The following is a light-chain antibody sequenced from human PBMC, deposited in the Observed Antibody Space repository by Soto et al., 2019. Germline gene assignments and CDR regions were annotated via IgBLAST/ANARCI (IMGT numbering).Light chain of an antibody. Sequence: IQVTQSPSSLSASVGDRVTITCRASQSITNYLNWYQQKPGKAPKFLIYAASSLQSGVPSRFSGSGSGTDFTLTISSLQPEDFATYYCQQSFSAPWTFGQGTKVDIK. V-gene: IGKV1-39*01. CDR2: AAS. J-gene: IGKJ1*01. CDR3: QQSFSAPWT. CDR1: QSITNY.